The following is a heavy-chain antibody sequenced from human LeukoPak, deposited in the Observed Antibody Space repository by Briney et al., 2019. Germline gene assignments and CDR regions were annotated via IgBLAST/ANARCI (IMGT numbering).Heavy chain of an antibody. Sequence: AGGSLRLSCAASGFTFSSYSMTWVRQAPGKGLEWVSSINYSGTNMYYADSVKGRFTISRDNAKNSLFPQMNSLRPEDTAVYYCVTSGCSGATCYFYFDYWGQGTLVTVSS. J-gene: IGHJ4*02. CDR2: INYSGTNM. CDR1: GFTFSSYS. CDR3: VTSGCSGATCYFYFDY. D-gene: IGHD2-15*01. V-gene: IGHV3-21*01.